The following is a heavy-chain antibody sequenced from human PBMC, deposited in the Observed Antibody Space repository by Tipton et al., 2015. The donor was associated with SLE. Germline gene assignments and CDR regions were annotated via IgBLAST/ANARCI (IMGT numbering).Heavy chain of an antibody. V-gene: IGHV4-34*01. CDR2: INHGGST. CDR1: GGSFSGYY. J-gene: IGHJ4*02. D-gene: IGHD3-16*01. CDR3: ARGGRYGYFDY. Sequence: TLSLTCAVYGGSFSGYYWSWIRQPPGKGLEWIGEINHGGSTNYNPSLKRRVTISVDTSKNQFSLKLSSVTAADTAVYYCARGGRYGYFDYWGQGTLVTVSS.